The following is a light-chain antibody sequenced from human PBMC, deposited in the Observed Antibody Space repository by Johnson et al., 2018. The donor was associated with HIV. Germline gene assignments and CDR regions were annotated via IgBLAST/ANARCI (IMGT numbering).Light chain of an antibody. CDR3: GTWDSSLSVYV. V-gene: IGLV1-51*01. CDR2: DNN. J-gene: IGLJ1*01. Sequence: QSVLTQPPSVSAAPGQKVTISCSGSSSNIGNNYVSWYQQLPGTAPKLLIYDNNKRPSGIPDRFSGSKSGTLATLGITGLQTGDEADYYCGTWDSSLSVYVFGTGTKVTVL. CDR1: SSNIGNNY.